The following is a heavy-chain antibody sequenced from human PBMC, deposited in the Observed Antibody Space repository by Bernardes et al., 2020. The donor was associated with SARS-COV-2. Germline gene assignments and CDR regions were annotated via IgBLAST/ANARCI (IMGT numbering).Heavy chain of an antibody. V-gene: IGHV1-8*01. CDR3: ARVGGDLWFGELPYDY. D-gene: IGHD3-10*01. Sequence: ASVKVSCKASGYTFTSYDINWVRQATGQGLEWMGWMNPNSGNTGYAQKFQGRVTMTRNTSISTAYMELSSLRSEDTAVYYCARVGGDLWFGELPYDYWGQGTLVTVSS. J-gene: IGHJ4*02. CDR1: GYTFTSYD. CDR2: MNPNSGNT.